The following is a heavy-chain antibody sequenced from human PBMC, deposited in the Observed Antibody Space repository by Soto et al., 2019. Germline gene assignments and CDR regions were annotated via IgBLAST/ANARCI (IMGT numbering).Heavy chain of an antibody. J-gene: IGHJ4*02. Sequence: QVQLVESGGGVVQPGRSLRLSCAASGFTFSSYAMHWVRQAPGKGLEWVAVISYDGSNKYYADSVKGRFTISRDNSKNTLYLQMNSLGAEDTAVYFAVAGTGSGFDYWGQGTLVTVSS. D-gene: IGHD6-19*01. CDR2: ISYDGSNK. CDR1: GFTFSSYA. V-gene: IGHV3-30-3*01. CDR3: VAGTGSGFDY.